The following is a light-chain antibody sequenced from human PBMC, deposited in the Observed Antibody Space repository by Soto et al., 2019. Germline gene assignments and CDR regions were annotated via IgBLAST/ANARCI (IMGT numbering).Light chain of an antibody. CDR1: SGHSSYI. CDR2: LEGSGSY. J-gene: IGLJ2*01. Sequence: QLVLTQSSSASASLGSSVKLTCTLSSGHSSYIIAWHQQQPGNAPRYLMKLEGSGSYNKGSGVPDRFSGSSSAPDRYLNISHLQLDDEADNYCETWDINAHVVFGGGTQLTVL. CDR3: ETWDINAHVV. V-gene: IGLV4-60*02.